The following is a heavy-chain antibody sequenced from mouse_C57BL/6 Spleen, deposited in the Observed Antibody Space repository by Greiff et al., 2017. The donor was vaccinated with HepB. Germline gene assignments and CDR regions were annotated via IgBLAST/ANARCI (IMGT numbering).Heavy chain of an antibody. CDR2: INPNYGTT. D-gene: IGHD1-1*01. CDR1: GYSFTDYN. CDR3: ASGYYGSSYAMDY. J-gene: IGHJ4*01. Sequence: QLQESGPELVKPGASVKISCKASGYSFTDYNMNWVKQSNGKSLEWIGVINPNYGTTSYNQKFKGKATLTVDQSSSTAYMQLNSLTSEDSAVYYCASGYYGSSYAMDYWGQGTSVTVSS. V-gene: IGHV1-39*01.